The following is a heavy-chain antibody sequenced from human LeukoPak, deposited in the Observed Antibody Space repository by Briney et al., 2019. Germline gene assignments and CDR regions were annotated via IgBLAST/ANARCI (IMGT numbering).Heavy chain of an antibody. V-gene: IGHV3-23*01. CDR2: ILDNGDST. J-gene: IGHJ4*02. CDR3: ARSFDVEAAAGPFDY. Sequence: PGGSLRLSCAASGFIFSNYAMSWVRQAPGKGLEWVSVILDNGDSTYYADSVKGRFTISRDNSKNTLYLQMNSLRAEDTAVYYCARSFDVEAAAGPFDYWGQGTLVTVSS. D-gene: IGHD6-13*01. CDR1: GFIFSNYA.